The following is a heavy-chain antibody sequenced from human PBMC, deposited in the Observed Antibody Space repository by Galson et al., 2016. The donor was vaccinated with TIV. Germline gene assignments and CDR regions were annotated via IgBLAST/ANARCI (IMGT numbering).Heavy chain of an antibody. Sequence: QSGAEVKKPGESLKISCKGSGYSFTNNWIGWVRQMPGKGLEWMGIIYPGDSATRYSPSFQGQVTISADKSISTAYLQWSSVKASDTAMYYCATIRGLHCGEDCYSESYFDLVGRGTMVTVSS. V-gene: IGHV5-51*01. D-gene: IGHD2-21*02. CDR1: GYSFTNNW. CDR3: ATIRGLHCGEDCYSESYFDL. J-gene: IGHJ2*01. CDR2: IYPGDSAT.